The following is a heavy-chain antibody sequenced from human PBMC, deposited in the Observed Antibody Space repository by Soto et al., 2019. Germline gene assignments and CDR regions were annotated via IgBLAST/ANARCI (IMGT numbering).Heavy chain of an antibody. CDR3: ARVTFRDPFDF. CDR1: RYRFTTLG. D-gene: IGHD3-16*01. Sequence: GSGHVSYKVCRYRFTTLGINLGRQAPGQGLEWVRWFNPDNQNTNYAQKFQDRVSLTTDSSTNTAYMELRDLRSDDPAVYYCARVTFRDPFDFWGQGSMVTVSS. CDR2: FNPDNQNT. V-gene: IGHV1-18*01. J-gene: IGHJ4*02.